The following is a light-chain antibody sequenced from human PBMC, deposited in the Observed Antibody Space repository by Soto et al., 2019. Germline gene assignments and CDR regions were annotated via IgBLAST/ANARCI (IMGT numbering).Light chain of an antibody. CDR2: AAS. V-gene: IGKV1-27*01. J-gene: IGKJ1*01. CDR1: QGISSY. Sequence: DIQMTQSPSSLSASVGDRVTITCRASQGISSYLAWYQQKPGKVPKVLIYAASTLQSGVPSRFSGSGSGTEFTLTISSLQPEDVATDYCHKYYSAPETFGQGTKVEIK. CDR3: HKYYSAPET.